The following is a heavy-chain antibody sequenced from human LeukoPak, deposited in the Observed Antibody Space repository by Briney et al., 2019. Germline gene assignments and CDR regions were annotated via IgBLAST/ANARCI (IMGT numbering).Heavy chain of an antibody. D-gene: IGHD3-3*01. CDR2: MNPNSGNT. V-gene: IGHV1-8*03. CDR1: GYTFTSYD. J-gene: IGHJ5*02. CDR3: ARDFWSGYYPA. Sequence: GASVKVSCKASGYTFTSYDINWERQATGQGLEWMGWMNPNSGNTGYAQKFQGRVTITRNTSISTAYMELSSLRSEDTAVYYCARDFWSGYYPAWGQGTLVTVSS.